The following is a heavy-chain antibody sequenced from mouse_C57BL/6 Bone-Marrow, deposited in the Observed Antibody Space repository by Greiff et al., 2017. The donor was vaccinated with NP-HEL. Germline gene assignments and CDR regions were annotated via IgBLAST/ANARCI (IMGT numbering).Heavy chain of an antibody. CDR1: GFTFSSYG. D-gene: IGHD2-10*02. CDR3: ARHRYGNYWFAY. V-gene: IGHV5-6*01. Sequence: EVHLVESGGDLVKPGGSLKLSCAASGFTFSSYGMSWVRQTPDKRLEWVATISSGGSYTYYPDSVKGRFTISRDNAKNTLYLQMSSLKSEDTAMYYCARHRYGNYWFAYWGQGTLVTVSA. J-gene: IGHJ3*01. CDR2: ISSGGSYT.